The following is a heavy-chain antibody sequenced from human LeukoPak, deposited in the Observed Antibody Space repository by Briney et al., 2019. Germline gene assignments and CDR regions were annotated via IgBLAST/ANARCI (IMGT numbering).Heavy chain of an antibody. J-gene: IGHJ6*02. D-gene: IGHD2-2*01. CDR2: IYTSGST. CDR3: ARSCSSTSCYPYYGMDV. Sequence: SETLSLTCTVSGGSISSYYWSWIRQPAGKGLEWIGRIYTSGSTNYNPSLKSRVTISVDTSKNQFSLKLSSVTAADTAVYYCARSCSSTSCYPYYGMDVWGQGTTVTVSS. CDR1: GGSISSYY. V-gene: IGHV4-4*07.